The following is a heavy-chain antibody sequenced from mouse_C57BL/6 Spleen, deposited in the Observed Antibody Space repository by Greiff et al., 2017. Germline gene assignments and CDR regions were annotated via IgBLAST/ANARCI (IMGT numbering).Heavy chain of an antibody. J-gene: IGHJ2*01. Sequence: FQLQPSGPELVKPGASVKISCKASGSPFTDYYMNWVKQSHGKSLEWIGDINPNNGGTSSNQKFKGKATLTVDKSSNTAYMELRSLTSEDSEVDYCARGYYGSSSDYWGQGTTLTVSS. CDR1: GSPFTDYY. CDR2: INPNNGGT. V-gene: IGHV1-26*01. CDR3: ARGYYGSSSDY. D-gene: IGHD1-1*01.